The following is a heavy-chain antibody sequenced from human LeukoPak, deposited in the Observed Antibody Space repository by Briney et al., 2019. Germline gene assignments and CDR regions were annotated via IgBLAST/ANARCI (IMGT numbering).Heavy chain of an antibody. J-gene: IGHJ5*02. CDR1: GFTFSSYA. CDR2: ITSSGDNT. CDR3: VRGSRGNYDT. V-gene: IGHV3-23*01. D-gene: IGHD3-22*01. Sequence: GGSLRLSCAASGFTFSSYAMCWVRQAPGKELQWVSSITSSGDNTYYADSVNGRFTISRDNTKNTLHLQVNSLRAEDTAVYYCVRGSRGNYDTWGQGTLVTVSS.